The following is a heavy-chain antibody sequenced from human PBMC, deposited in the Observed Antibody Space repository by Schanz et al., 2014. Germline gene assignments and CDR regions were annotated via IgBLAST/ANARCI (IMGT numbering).Heavy chain of an antibody. J-gene: IGHJ5*01. D-gene: IGHD3-10*01. V-gene: IGHV3-7*02. CDR2: IKHDGSVK. Sequence: EVQLLESGGGLVQPGGSLRLSCTASGFTFSDYWMSWVRQAPGKGPEWVANIKHDGSVKDYVDSVEGRFTISRDNAKRSLFLQMNSLRVEDTAVYYCAKQHIVRGVIYLNWFDSWGQGTLVTVSS. CDR1: GFTFSDYW. CDR3: AKQHIVRGVIYLNWFDS.